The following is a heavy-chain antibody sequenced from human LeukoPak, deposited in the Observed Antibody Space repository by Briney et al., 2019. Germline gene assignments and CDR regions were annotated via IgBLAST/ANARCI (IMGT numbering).Heavy chain of an antibody. CDR2: INHSGST. CDR3: ARSHSRSTGYWLLGSWDY. Sequence: NPSETLSLTCAVYGGSFSGYYWSWIRQPPGKGLEWIGEINHSGSTNYNPSLKSRVTISVDTSKNQFSLKLSSVTAADTAVYYCARSHSRSTGYWLLGSWDYWGQGTLVTVSS. D-gene: IGHD3-9*01. V-gene: IGHV4-34*01. J-gene: IGHJ4*02. CDR1: GGSFSGYY.